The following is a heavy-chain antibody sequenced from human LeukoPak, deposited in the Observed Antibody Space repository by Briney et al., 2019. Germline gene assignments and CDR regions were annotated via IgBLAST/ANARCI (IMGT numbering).Heavy chain of an antibody. V-gene: IGHV3-23*01. J-gene: IGHJ6*02. CDR1: GFTFSNYA. CDR2: LSSSGDST. Sequence: PGGSLRLSCAASGFTFSNYAMTWVRLAPGKGLEWVSALSSSGDSTSYADSVRGRFSISRDNAKNSLYLQMNSLRDEDTAVYYCARDTSAWRYGMDVWGQGTTVTVSS. CDR3: ARDTSAWRYGMDV. D-gene: IGHD6-19*01.